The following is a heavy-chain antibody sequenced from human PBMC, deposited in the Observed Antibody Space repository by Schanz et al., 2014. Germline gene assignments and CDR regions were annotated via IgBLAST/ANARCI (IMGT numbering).Heavy chain of an antibody. J-gene: IGHJ2*01. D-gene: IGHD2-21*01. Sequence: EVQLLESGGGLVQPGGSLRLSCAVSGFTFSSYAMSWVRQAPGKGLEWVSTISGGGGGYRPYADSVKGRFTISRDNSITTLSLQMNSLSPDDTDVYYCAKGQGAVINNWYFDLWGRGTLVTVSS. CDR3: AKGQGAVINNWYFDL. V-gene: IGHV3-23*01. CDR1: GFTFSSYA. CDR2: ISGGGGGYR.